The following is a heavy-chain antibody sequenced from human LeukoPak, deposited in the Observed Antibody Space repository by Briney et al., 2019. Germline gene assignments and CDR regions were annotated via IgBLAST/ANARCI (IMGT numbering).Heavy chain of an antibody. Sequence: SETLSLTCTVSGGSISNHSWSWIRQPPGKGLEWIGYIYYSGSPSYNSSLKSRLTISVDTSKNQFSLKLTSVTAADTAVYYCARVPPETYCSGGSCYSGRYNWFDPWGQGTLVTVSS. CDR1: GGSISNHS. CDR3: ARVPPETYCSGGSCYSGRYNWFDP. V-gene: IGHV4-59*11. D-gene: IGHD2-15*01. CDR2: IYYSGSP. J-gene: IGHJ5*02.